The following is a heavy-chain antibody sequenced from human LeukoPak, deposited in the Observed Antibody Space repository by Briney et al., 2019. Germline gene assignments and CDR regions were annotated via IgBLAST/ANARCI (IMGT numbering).Heavy chain of an antibody. CDR2: IKQDGSEK. D-gene: IGHD1-26*01. V-gene: IGHV3-7*01. Sequence: PGGSLRLSCAASGFTFSSYGMHWVRQAPGKGLEWVANIKQDGSEKHYVDSVKGRFTISRDNAKNSLYLQMNSLRAEDTAVYYCASGSYWDYWGQGTLVTVSS. CDR1: GFTFSSYG. J-gene: IGHJ4*02. CDR3: ASGSYWDY.